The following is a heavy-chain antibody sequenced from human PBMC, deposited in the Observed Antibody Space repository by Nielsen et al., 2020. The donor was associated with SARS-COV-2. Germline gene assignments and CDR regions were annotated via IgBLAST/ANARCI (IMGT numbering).Heavy chain of an antibody. V-gene: IGHV3-21*01. D-gene: IGHD3-3*01. Sequence: GGSLRLSCAASGFTFSSYSMNWVRQAPGKGLEWVSSISSSSSYIYYADSVKGRFTISRDNAKNSLYLQMNSLRAEDTAVYYCARDDDRDFWSGYLPLDVNYGMDVWGQGTTVTVSS. J-gene: IGHJ6*02. CDR2: ISSSSSYI. CDR1: GFTFSSYS. CDR3: ARDDDRDFWSGYLPLDVNYGMDV.